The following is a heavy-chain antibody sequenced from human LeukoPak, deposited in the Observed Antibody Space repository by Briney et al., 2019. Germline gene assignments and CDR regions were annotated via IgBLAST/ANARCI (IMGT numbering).Heavy chain of an antibody. J-gene: IGHJ4*02. D-gene: IGHD4-11*01. V-gene: IGHV4-39*01. CDR1: GDSISSTTYW. Sequence: PSETLSLTCTVAGDSISSTTYWWGWIRQSPGKGLEWIGSMSYVGITSYNPSLKSRVTISVDTSKNQFSLMLSSVTAADTAVYDCTRLPLDYSLDHWGQGTPVSVSS. CDR2: MSYVGIT. CDR3: TRLPLDYSLDH.